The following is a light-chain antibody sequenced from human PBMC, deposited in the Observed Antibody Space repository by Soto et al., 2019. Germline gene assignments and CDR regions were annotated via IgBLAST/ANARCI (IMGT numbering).Light chain of an antibody. V-gene: IGKV1-33*01. CDR2: DTS. CDR1: QDIKHY. J-gene: IGKJ5*01. CDR3: QQYDNLPIT. Sequence: DIQMTQSPSSLSASVGDRVTITCRARQDIKHYLNWYQQKPGKAPNLLIYDTSILETGVPSRFSGSGSGADFTFTISSLQPEDIATYYCQQYDNLPITFGQGTRLEIK.